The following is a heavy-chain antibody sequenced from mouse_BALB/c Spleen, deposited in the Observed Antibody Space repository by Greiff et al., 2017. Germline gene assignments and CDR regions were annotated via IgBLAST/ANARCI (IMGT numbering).Heavy chain of an antibody. V-gene: IGHV3-2*02. J-gene: IGHJ4*01. Sequence: DVQLQESGPGLVKPSQSLSLTCTVTGYSITSDYAWNWIRQFPGNKLEWMGYISYSGSTSYNPSLKSRISITRDTSKNQFFLQLNSVTTEDTATYYCARPYDYYAMDYWGQGTSVTVSS. CDR3: ARPYDYYAMDY. CDR1: GYSITSDYA. CDR2: ISYSGST. D-gene: IGHD6-5*01.